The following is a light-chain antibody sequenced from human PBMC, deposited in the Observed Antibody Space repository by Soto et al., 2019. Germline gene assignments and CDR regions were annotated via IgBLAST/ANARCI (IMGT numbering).Light chain of an antibody. J-gene: IGLJ1*01. V-gene: IGLV1-47*01. CDR1: SSNIGSTF. CDR3: VSWDNNLSGYV. Sequence: QSVLTQPASASGTPGQTVTISCSGGSSNIGSTFDDWYQHFPATAPTLLIYRNNQRPSGVPDRFSASKYGASTSLAISGLLYEDEAVYYCVSWDNNLSGYVFGAGTKLTVL. CDR2: RNN.